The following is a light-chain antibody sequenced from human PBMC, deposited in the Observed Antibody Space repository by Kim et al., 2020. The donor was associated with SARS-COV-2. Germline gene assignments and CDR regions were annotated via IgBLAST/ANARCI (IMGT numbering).Light chain of an antibody. Sequence: SVSPGQTASITCSGDKVGDKYACWYQQKPGQSPVLVIYQDSKRPSGIPERFSGSNSGNTATLTIGGTQAMDEADYYCQAWDSSTAVFGGGTKLTVL. J-gene: IGLJ2*01. CDR1: KVGDKY. CDR2: QDS. V-gene: IGLV3-1*01. CDR3: QAWDSSTAV.